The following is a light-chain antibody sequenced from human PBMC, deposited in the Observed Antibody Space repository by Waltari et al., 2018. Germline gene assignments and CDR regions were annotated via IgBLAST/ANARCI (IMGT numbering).Light chain of an antibody. Sequence: EIVLTQSPGTLSLSPGERATLSCRASQSVSTDLAWYQQKPGQALRLLVYGASRWATGTPDRFSGTGSGTDFTLTISRLEPEDFAVYYCLQHGSSPYTFGQGTKLEIK. CDR1: QSVSTD. J-gene: IGKJ2*01. V-gene: IGKV3-20*01. CDR2: GAS. CDR3: LQHGSSPYT.